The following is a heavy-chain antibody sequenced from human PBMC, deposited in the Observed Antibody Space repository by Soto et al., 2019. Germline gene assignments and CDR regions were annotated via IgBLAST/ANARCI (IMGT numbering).Heavy chain of an antibody. CDR1: GGTFNKYA. CDR3: ARAIPLVDLFLFFDI. D-gene: IGHD2-21*01. CDR2: IIPIYGTT. Sequence: QVQLVQSGAEVKKPGSSVKVSCKASGGTFNKYAITWVRQSPGQGLEWMGGIIPIYGTTNFAQKIQGRVTISADESTSTAYMELSSLRSDDTAVYYCARAIPLVDLFLFFDIWGQGTMVTVSS. J-gene: IGHJ3*02. V-gene: IGHV1-69*01.